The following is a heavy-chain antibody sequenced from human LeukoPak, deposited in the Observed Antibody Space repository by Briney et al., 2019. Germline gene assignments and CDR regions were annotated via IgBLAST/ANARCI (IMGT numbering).Heavy chain of an antibody. CDR1: GGSTSSYY. D-gene: IGHD3-10*01. Sequence: PSETLSLTCTVSGGSTSSYYWSWLRQPPGKGLEWIGYIYYSGSTNYNPSLKTRVTISVDTSKNQFSLKLSSVTAADTAVYYCARLEGMYYYGSGSYALDYWGQGTLVTVSS. CDR3: ARLEGMYYYGSGSYALDY. CDR2: IYYSGST. J-gene: IGHJ4*02. V-gene: IGHV4-59*08.